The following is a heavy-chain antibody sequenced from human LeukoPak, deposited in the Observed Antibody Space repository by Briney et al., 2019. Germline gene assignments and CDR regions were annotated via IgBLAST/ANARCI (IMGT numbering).Heavy chain of an antibody. CDR2: IWYDGSNK. Sequence: GGSLRLSCAASGFTLSEYDMHWVRQAPGKGLEWVGVIWYDGSNKYYGDSVKGRFTISRDNSQNTLSLQMDSLRAEDTAIYYCARDRNWATRNWYFDLWGRGTLVTVSS. CDR3: ARDRNWATRNWYFDL. V-gene: IGHV3-33*08. J-gene: IGHJ2*01. D-gene: IGHD5-24*01. CDR1: GFTLSEYD.